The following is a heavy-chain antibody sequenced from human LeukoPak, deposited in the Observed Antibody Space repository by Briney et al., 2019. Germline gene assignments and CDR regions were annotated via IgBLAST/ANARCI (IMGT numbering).Heavy chain of an antibody. CDR2: INHSGST. D-gene: IGHD2-15*01. V-gene: IGHV4-34*01. CDR3: ARDPSSGGAFDI. J-gene: IGHJ3*02. Sequence: SETLSLTCAVYGGAFSGYYWSWIRQPPGKGLEWIGEINHSGSTNYNPSLKSRVSISVDTSKNQFSLKLSSVTAADTAVYYCARDPSSGGAFDIWGQGTMVTVSS. CDR1: GGAFSGYY.